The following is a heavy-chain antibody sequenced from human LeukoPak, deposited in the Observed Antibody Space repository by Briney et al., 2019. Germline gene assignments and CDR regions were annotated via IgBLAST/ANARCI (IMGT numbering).Heavy chain of an antibody. V-gene: IGHV3-23*01. CDR3: AKDYAVGSIDY. CDR1: GFTFSSYA. Sequence: GGSLRLSCAASGFTFSSYAMSWVRQAPGKGLEWVSAISGSGGSTYYADSVKGRFTISRDNSKNTVSLQMESLRAEDTALYYCAKDYAVGSIDYWGQGTLVTVSS. J-gene: IGHJ4*02. D-gene: IGHD3-16*01. CDR2: ISGSGGST.